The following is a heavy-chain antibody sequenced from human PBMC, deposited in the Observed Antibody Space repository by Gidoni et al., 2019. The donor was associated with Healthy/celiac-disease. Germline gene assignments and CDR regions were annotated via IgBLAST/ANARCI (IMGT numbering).Heavy chain of an antibody. Sequence: QVQLVESGGGVVQPGRSLRLSCAASGFTFSSYAMHWVRQAPGKGLEWVAVISYDGSNKYYADSVKGRFTISRDNSKNTLYLQMNSLRAEDTAVYYCASGVVAANYYFDYWGQGTLVTVSS. CDR2: ISYDGSNK. J-gene: IGHJ4*02. V-gene: IGHV3-30-3*01. CDR3: ASGVVAANYYFDY. D-gene: IGHD2-15*01. CDR1: GFTFSSYA.